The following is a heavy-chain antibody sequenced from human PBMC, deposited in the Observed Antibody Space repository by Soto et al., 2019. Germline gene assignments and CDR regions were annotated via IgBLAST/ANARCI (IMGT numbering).Heavy chain of an antibody. V-gene: IGHV3-11*01. D-gene: IGHD4-17*01. J-gene: IGHJ4*02. CDR3: ARDFDADSRTDFDH. CDR2: ISGNGRII. CDR1: GFIFSDYY. Sequence: PGGSLRLSCATSGFIFSDYYMHWIRQAPGKGLEWISYISGNGRIIQYADSAKGRFTISRDNAQNSLYLQMNSLRAEDTALFFCARDFDADSRTDFDHWGQGTLVTVSS.